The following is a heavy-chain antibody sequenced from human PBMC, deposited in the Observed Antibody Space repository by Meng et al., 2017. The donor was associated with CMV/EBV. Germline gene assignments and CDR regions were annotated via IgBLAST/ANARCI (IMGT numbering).Heavy chain of an antibody. CDR1: GYTFTGYY. Sequence: ASLKVSCKASGYTFTGYYMHWVRQAPGQGLEWMGWINPNSGGTNYAQKFQGRVTMTRDTSISTAYMELSRLRSDDTAVYYCARDLHDCSSTSCYRYYYYYYGMDVWGQGTTVTVSS. V-gene: IGHV1-2*02. D-gene: IGHD2-2*01. CDR3: ARDLHDCSSTSCYRYYYYYYGMDV. J-gene: IGHJ6*02. CDR2: INPNSGGT.